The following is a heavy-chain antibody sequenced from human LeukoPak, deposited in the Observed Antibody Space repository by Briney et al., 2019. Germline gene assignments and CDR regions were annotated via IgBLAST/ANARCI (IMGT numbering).Heavy chain of an antibody. CDR2: IYYSGST. V-gene: IGHV4-59*01. J-gene: IGHJ3*02. CDR3: ARTDPPYCSSTSCSRKDAFDI. Sequence: TSETLSLTCTVSGGSISGYYWSWIRQPPGKGLEWIGYIYYSGSTNYNPSLKSRVTISVDTSKNQFSLKLSSVTAADTAVYYCARTDPPYCSSTSCSRKDAFDIWGQGTMVTVSS. D-gene: IGHD2-2*01. CDR1: GGSISGYY.